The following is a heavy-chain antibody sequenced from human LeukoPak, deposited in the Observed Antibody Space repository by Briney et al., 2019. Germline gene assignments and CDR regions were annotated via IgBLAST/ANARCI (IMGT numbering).Heavy chain of an antibody. Sequence: PSETLSLTCTVSGGSINSGTYYWSWIRQPAGKGLEWIGRIYTSGSTNHNPSLKSRVTISVDTSKNQFSLKLSSVAAADTAMYYCARGESSSSPLYYYYYYMDVWGKGTTVTVSS. CDR3: ARGESSSSPLYYYYYYMDV. CDR1: GGSINSGTYY. CDR2: IYTSGST. J-gene: IGHJ6*03. D-gene: IGHD6-6*01. V-gene: IGHV4-61*02.